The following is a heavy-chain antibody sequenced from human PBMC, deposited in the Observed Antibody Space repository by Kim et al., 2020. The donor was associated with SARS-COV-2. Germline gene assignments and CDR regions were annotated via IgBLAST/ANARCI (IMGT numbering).Heavy chain of an antibody. CDR3: ARSEYHVHYCDY. V-gene: IGHV3-7*01. CDR2: INQDGSAK. Sequence: GGSLRLSCAASGFTFSSYSMNWVRQAPGKGLEWVANINQDGSAKYYVDSVKGRFTISRDNAKNSLYLQMNSLRAEDTAVYYCARSEYHVHYCDY. CDR1: GFTFSSYS. J-gene: IGHJ4*01. D-gene: IGHD6-6*01.